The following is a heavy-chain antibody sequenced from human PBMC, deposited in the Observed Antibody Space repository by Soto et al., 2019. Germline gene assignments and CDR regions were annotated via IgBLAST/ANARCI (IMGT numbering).Heavy chain of an antibody. CDR2: ISSSSSTI. V-gene: IGHV3-48*04. CDR3: ARDIVVVVPAHNDAFDI. Sequence: GGSLRLSCASSGFTFXSYSMNLVRQAPGKGLEWVSYISSSSSTIYYADSVKGRFTISRDNAKNSLYLQMNSLRAEDTAVYYCARDIVVVVPAHNDAFDIWGQGTMVTVSS. CDR1: GFTFXSYS. J-gene: IGHJ3*02. D-gene: IGHD2-15*01.